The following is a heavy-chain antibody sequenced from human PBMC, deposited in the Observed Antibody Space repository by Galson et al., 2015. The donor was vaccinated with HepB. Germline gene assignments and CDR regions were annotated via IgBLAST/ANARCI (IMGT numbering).Heavy chain of an antibody. Sequence: SVKVSCKASGGTFSSYAISWVRQAPGQGLEWMGGIIPIFGTANYAQKFQGRVTITADESTSTAYMELSSLRSEDTAVYYCARDLLMSVVVVAATFPAYYYGMDVWGQGTTVTVSS. CDR3: ARDLLMSVVVVAATFPAYYYGMDV. J-gene: IGHJ6*02. CDR2: IIPIFGTA. CDR1: GGTFSSYA. V-gene: IGHV1-69*13. D-gene: IGHD2-15*01.